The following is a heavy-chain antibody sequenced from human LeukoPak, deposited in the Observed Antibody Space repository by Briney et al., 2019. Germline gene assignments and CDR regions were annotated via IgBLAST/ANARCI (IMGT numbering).Heavy chain of an antibody. CDR3: ASPVDYYDSSGSFDY. J-gene: IGHJ4*02. Sequence: PGRSLRLSCAASVFTFSSCAMHWVRQAPGKGLEWVAVISYDGSNKYYADSVKGRFIISRDNSKNTLYLQMNSLTTEDTAVYYCASPVDYYDSSGSFDYWGQGTLVTVSS. CDR2: ISYDGSNK. CDR1: VFTFSSCA. V-gene: IGHV3-30*04. D-gene: IGHD3-22*01.